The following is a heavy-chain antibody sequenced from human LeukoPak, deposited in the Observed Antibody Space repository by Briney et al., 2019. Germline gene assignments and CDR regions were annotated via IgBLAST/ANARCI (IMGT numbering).Heavy chain of an antibody. Sequence: ASVKVSCKASGYTFTSYYMHWLRQAPGQGLEWMGIINPSGGSTSYAQKFQGRVTMTRDTSTSTVYMELSSLRSEDTAVCYCARDHSSGWYVSDYWSPGTLVTVSS. V-gene: IGHV1-46*01. CDR3: ARDHSSGWYVSDY. D-gene: IGHD6-19*01. CDR1: GYTFTSYY. CDR2: INPSGGST. J-gene: IGHJ4*02.